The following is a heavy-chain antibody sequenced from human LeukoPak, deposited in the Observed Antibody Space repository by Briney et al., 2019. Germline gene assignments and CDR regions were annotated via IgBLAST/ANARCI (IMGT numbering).Heavy chain of an antibody. J-gene: IGHJ4*02. CDR2: INHSGST. V-gene: IGHV4-34*01. CDR1: GGSFSVYY. D-gene: IGHD1-26*01. CDR3: ARGTTTDFDY. Sequence: PSETLSLTCAVYGGSFSVYYWSWIRQPPGKGLEWIGEINHSGSTNYNPSLKSRVTISVDTSKNQFSLKLSSVTAADTAVYYCARGTTTDFDYWGQGTLVTVSS.